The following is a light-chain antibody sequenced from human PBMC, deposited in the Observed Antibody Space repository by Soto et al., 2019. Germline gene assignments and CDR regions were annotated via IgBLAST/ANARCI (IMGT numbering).Light chain of an antibody. CDR3: QQYGSSPWT. J-gene: IGKJ1*01. CDR2: GAS. CDR1: QSVSSSY. Sequence: EIVLTQSPGTLSLSPGERATLSCRASQSVSSSYLAWYQQKPGQAPRLLIYGASSRATGIPGRFSGSGSGTDFTLTISSLEPEDFAVYYCQQYGSSPWTFGQGTKVESK. V-gene: IGKV3-20*01.